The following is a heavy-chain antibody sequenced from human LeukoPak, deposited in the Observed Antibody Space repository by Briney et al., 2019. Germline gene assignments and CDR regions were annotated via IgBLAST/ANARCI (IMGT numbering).Heavy chain of an antibody. Sequence: GGSVRLLCAPSGFTFNINAISWVRHARGGGLECLSSIGGSGDKTFYADCVKGGLTISRDNSKHRVYLQINSLTGEDTALYYCMRRGDASSGWGEHDFWGQRALVTVSS. D-gene: IGHD6-19*01. CDR3: MRRGDASSGWGEHDF. CDR2: IGGSGDKT. J-gene: IGHJ4*02. CDR1: GFTFNINA. V-gene: IGHV3-23*01.